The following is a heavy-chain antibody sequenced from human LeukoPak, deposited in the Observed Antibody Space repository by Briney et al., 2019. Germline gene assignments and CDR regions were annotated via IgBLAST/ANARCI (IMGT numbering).Heavy chain of an antibody. J-gene: IGHJ4*02. CDR1: GYSISSGYY. CDR3: ARPDYGDCNFDY. V-gene: IGHV4-38-2*02. CDR2: IYHSGST. D-gene: IGHD4-17*01. Sequence: SETLSLTCTVSGYSISSGYYWGWIRQPPGKGLEWIGSIYHSGSTYYNPSLKSRVTISVDTSKNQFSLKLNSVTAADTAVYYCARPDYGDCNFDYWGQGNLVTVSS.